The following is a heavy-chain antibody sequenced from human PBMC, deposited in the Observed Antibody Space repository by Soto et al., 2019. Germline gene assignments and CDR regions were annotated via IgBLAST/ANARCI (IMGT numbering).Heavy chain of an antibody. CDR1: GYTFTNYY. CDR3: ARERGYQVGSREGLDN. D-gene: IGHD2-15*01. Sequence: GASVKVSCKASGYTFTNYYMHWVRQAPGQGLEWMGIINPSLDTTTYAQKFQGRVTMTRDTSTSTVYMELSSLRSEDTAVYYCARERGYQVGSREGLDNWGQGTLVTVSS. V-gene: IGHV1-46*01. CDR2: INPSLDTT. J-gene: IGHJ4*02.